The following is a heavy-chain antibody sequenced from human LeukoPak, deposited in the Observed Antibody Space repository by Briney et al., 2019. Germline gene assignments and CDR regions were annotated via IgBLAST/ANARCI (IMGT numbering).Heavy chain of an antibody. Sequence: SQTLSLTCTVSGGSISSGDYYWPWIRQPPGKGLEWIGYIYYSGSTYYNPSLKSRVTISVDTSKNQFSLKLSSVTAADTAVYYCAGLGRGSYCFDYWGQGTLVAVSS. CDR1: GGSISSGDYY. V-gene: IGHV4-30-4*08. J-gene: IGHJ4*02. D-gene: IGHD1-26*01. CDR2: IYYSGST. CDR3: AGLGRGSYCFDY.